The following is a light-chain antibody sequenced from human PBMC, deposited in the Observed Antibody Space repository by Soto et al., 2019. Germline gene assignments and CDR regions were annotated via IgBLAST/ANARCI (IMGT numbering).Light chain of an antibody. CDR2: AAS. CDR1: QGISSY. Sequence: AIRMTQSPSSFSASTGDRVTITCRASQGISSYLAWYQQKPGKAPKLLIYAASTLQSGVPSRFSGSGSGTDFTLTISCLQSVDFATYYCQQYYSGLGTFGGGTKVEIK. J-gene: IGKJ4*01. CDR3: QQYYSGLGT. V-gene: IGKV1-8*01.